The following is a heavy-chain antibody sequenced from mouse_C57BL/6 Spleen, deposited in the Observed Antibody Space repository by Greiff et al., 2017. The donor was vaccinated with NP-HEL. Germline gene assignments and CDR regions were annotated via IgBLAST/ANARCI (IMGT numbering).Heavy chain of an antibody. Sequence: EVQLQQSGAELVRPGASVKLSCTASGFNIKDYYMHWVKQRPEQGLEWIGRIDPEDGDTEYAPKFQGKATMTADTSSNTAYLQLSSLTSEDTAVYYCTAYDDGSRYEADWGQGTLVTVSA. V-gene: IGHV14-1*01. CDR2: IDPEDGDT. CDR3: TAYDDGSRYEAD. D-gene: IGHD1-1*01. J-gene: IGHJ3*01. CDR1: GFNIKDYY.